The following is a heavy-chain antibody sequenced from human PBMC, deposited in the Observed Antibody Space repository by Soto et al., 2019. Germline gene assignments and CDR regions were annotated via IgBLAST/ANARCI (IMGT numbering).Heavy chain of an antibody. CDR1: GFTFSNYA. J-gene: IGHJ4*02. Sequence: GGSLRLSCIASGFTFSNYAMSWVRQAPGKGLEWVSTISDNGANTFIGDSMKDHFDVSRDNSKNTVFLHLSTVRAEDTAIYYCARAIGADSFDYWGQGTPVTVSS. CDR3: ARAIGADSFDY. V-gene: IGHV3-23*01. CDR2: ISDNGANT. D-gene: IGHD6-25*01.